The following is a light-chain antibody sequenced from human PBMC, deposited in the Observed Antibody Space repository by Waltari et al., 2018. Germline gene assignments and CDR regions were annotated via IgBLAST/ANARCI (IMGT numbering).Light chain of an antibody. J-gene: IGLJ2*01. Sequence: QSVLTQPPSASGTPGQRVSLSCSGSSSNIGSNSVNWYQQLPGTAPKLLIYRDFRRPSGVPDRFSGSKSGTSASLAISWLQSEDEADYYCAAWDDSLNAVIFGGGTKLTVL. V-gene: IGLV1-44*01. CDR1: SSNIGSNS. CDR3: AAWDDSLNAVI. CDR2: RDF.